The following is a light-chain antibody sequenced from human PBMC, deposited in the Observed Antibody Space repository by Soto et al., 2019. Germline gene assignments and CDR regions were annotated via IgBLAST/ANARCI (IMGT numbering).Light chain of an antibody. CDR1: QSVSSN. CDR3: RQHIRWPLT. V-gene: IGKV3D-15*01. J-gene: IGKJ3*01. Sequence: IGMEHSPSNECRYTGERATLSSRASQSVSSNLAWYQQKPGQAPRLLIYGASTRATGIPARFSGSGSGTEFTLTSSHRVPEDLAVYYCRQHIRWPLTFCRGTIVDIK. CDR2: GAS.